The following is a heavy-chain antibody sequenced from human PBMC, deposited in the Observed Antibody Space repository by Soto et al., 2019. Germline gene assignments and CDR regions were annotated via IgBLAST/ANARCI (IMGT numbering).Heavy chain of an antibody. CDR1: GFSLTTSGVS. V-gene: IGHV2-5*02. CDR3: AHASTSHHYAMDV. J-gene: IGHJ6*02. CDR2: IYWDDDK. Sequence: QITLKESGPTLVKSTQTLTLTCTFSGFSLTTSGVSVAWIRQPPGKALEWLALIYWDDDKRYSPSLKTRLSHTTDTPNTHAVLTTTTMDPVDTATYYCAHASTSHHYAMDVWGQGTTVTVSS.